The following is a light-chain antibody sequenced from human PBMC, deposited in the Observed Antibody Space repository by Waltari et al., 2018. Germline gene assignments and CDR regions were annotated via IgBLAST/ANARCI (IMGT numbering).Light chain of an antibody. CDR3: CSYAGSSTYVL. CDR2: DVT. Sequence: QSALTQPRSVSGSPGQSVTISCPGTSRDVGAYNYVPWYQQYPGKAPKVMIYDVTKRPSGVPDRFSGSKSGNMASLTISGLQAEDEADYYCCSYAGSSTYVLFGGGTKLTVL. V-gene: IGLV2-11*01. CDR1: SRDVGAYNY. J-gene: IGLJ2*01.